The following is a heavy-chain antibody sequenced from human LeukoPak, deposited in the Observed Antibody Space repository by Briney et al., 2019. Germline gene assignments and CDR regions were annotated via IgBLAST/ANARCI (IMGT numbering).Heavy chain of an antibody. V-gene: IGHV4-39*07. Sequence: PSETLSLTCTVSGGSISSSSYYWGWIRQPPGKGLEWIGSIYYSGSTYYNPSLKSRVTISVDTSKNQFSLKLSSVTAADTAVYYRARVGVLMVYAIKSAFDYWGQGTLVTVSS. CDR1: GGSISSSSYY. D-gene: IGHD2-8*01. J-gene: IGHJ4*02. CDR3: ARVGVLMVYAIKSAFDY. CDR2: IYYSGST.